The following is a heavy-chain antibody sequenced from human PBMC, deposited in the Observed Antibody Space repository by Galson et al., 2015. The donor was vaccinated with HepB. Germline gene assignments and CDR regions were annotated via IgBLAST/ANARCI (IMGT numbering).Heavy chain of an antibody. Sequence: SVKVSCKASGYTFTSYAMHWVRQAPGQRLEWMGWINAGSGNTKYSQKFQGRVTITRDTSASTAYMELSSLRSEDTAVYYCARWVSGIAVAGTQTALYYFDYWGQGTLVTVSS. V-gene: IGHV1-3*01. CDR1: GYTFTSYA. CDR3: ARWVSGIAVAGTQTALYYFDY. CDR2: INAGSGNT. J-gene: IGHJ4*02. D-gene: IGHD6-19*01.